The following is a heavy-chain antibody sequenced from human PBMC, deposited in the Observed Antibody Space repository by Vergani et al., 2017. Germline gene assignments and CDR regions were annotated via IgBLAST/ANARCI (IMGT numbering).Heavy chain of an antibody. CDR1: GYSFTSYW. D-gene: IGHD3-3*01. Sequence: EAQLVQSGAEVKKPGESLRISCKGSGYSFTSYWIRWVRQMPGKGMEWMGSIDPSDSYTNYSPSFPGHVTISADKSNSTAYLQWSSLKASDTAMYYCARLDYDFWSGYYPAYWGQGTLVTVSS. J-gene: IGHJ4*02. CDR2: IDPSDSYT. V-gene: IGHV5-10-1*03. CDR3: ARLDYDFWSGYYPAY.